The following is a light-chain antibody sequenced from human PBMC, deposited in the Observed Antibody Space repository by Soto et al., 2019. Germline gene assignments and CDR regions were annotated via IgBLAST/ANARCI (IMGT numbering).Light chain of an antibody. CDR1: QSVSSR. J-gene: IGKJ5*01. Sequence: EIVLTQSPGTLSLSLGERATLSCRASQSVSSRLAWYQQRPGQAPRLLISGASSRATGIPDRFSGSGSGTDFTLTISRLEPEDFALYYCQHYAHNSPITFGQGTRLEIK. V-gene: IGKV3-20*01. CDR3: QHYAHNSPIT. CDR2: GAS.